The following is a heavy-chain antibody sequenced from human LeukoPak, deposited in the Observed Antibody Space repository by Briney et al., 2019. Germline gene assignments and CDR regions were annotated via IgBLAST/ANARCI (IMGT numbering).Heavy chain of an antibody. CDR3: ARDPSDSSSWPFDY. Sequence: GGSLRLSCAASGFTFSSYTMNWVRQAPGKGLEWVSYISSSSSTIYYADSVKGRFTISRDNAKNSLYLQMNSLRAEDTAVYYRARDPSDSSSWPFDYWGQGTLVTVSS. CDR2: ISSSSSTI. D-gene: IGHD6-13*01. V-gene: IGHV3-48*04. J-gene: IGHJ4*02. CDR1: GFTFSSYT.